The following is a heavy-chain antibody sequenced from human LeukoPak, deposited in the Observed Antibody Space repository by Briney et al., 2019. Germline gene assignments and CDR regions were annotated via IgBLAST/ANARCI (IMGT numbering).Heavy chain of an antibody. Sequence: ASVKVSCKASGYTFTSYAMHWVRQAPGQRLEWMGWINAGNGNTKYSQMFQGRVTITRDTSASTAYMELSSLRSEDTAVYYCARDGYTSGSYYFDYWGQGTLVTVSS. CDR3: ARDGYTSGSYYFDY. V-gene: IGHV1-3*01. CDR2: INAGNGNT. D-gene: IGHD6-19*01. CDR1: GYTFTSYA. J-gene: IGHJ4*02.